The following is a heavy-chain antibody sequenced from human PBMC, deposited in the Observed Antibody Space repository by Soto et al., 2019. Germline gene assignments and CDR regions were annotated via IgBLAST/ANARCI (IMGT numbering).Heavy chain of an antibody. J-gene: IGHJ4*02. V-gene: IGHV3-53*01. Sequence: LRLSCAASGFTVSSNYMSWVRQAPGKGLEWVSVIYRGGSTYYADSVKGRFTISRDNSKNTLYLQMNSLRAEDTAVYYCARVRPGGAKDYWGQGTLVTVSS. CDR2: IYRGGST. CDR1: GFTVSSNY. D-gene: IGHD1-26*01. CDR3: ARVRPGGAKDY.